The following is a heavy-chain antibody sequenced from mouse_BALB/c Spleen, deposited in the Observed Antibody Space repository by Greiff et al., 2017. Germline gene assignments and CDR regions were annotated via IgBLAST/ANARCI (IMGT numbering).Heavy chain of an antibody. Sequence: EVKLEESGGGLVQPGGSMKLSCVASGFTFSNYWMNWVRQSPEKGLEWVAEIRLKSNNYATHYAESVKGRFTISRDDSKSSVYLQMNNLRAEDTGIYYCTRGTTVVYWYFDVWGAGTTVTVSS. CDR1: GFTFSNYW. J-gene: IGHJ1*01. CDR2: IRLKSNNYAT. CDR3: TRGTTVVYWYFDV. V-gene: IGHV6-6*02. D-gene: IGHD1-1*01.